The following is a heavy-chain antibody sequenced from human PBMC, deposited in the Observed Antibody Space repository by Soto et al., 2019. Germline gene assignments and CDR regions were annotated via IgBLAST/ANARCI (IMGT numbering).Heavy chain of an antibody. CDR1: GGSFSGYY. J-gene: IGHJ3*02. CDR2: INHSGST. CDR3: ARQIVAYAFDI. V-gene: IGHV4-34*01. D-gene: IGHD2-21*01. Sequence: QVQLQQWGAGLLKPSETLSLTCAVYGGSFSGYYWSWIRQPPGKGLEWIGEINHSGSTNYNPSLKSRVTISVDTSKNQFSLKLSSVTAPDTAVYYCARQIVAYAFDIWGQGTMVTVSS.